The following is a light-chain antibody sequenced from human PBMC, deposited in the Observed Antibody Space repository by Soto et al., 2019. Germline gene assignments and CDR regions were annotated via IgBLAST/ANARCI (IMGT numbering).Light chain of an antibody. CDR3: QQRSNS. V-gene: IGKV3-20*01. CDR1: QSVSSSY. CDR2: GAS. J-gene: IGKJ4*01. Sequence: EMVLPQSPGTLSVSPGERATLSCRASQSVSSSYLAWYQQKPGQAPRLLIYGASSRATGIPDRFSGSGSGTDFTLTISSLEPEDLAVYDCQQRSNSFGGGTKV.